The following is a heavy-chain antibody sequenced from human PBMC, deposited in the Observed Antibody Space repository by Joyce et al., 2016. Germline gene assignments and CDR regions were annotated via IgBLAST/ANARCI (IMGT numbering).Heavy chain of an antibody. CDR2: VYYSGSA. Sequence: QVQLQESGPGLVKPSETLSLTCTVSGGSISSFNWSWIRQPPGKGLEWTGYVYYSGSAKYNPSLKSRGTMSGDTAKKQFSLKLSSVTAADSAVYYCAGLSGYYGGEINWFDPWGQGTLVTVSS. CDR1: GGSISSFN. CDR3: AGLSGYYGGEINWFDP. D-gene: IGHD4-23*01. J-gene: IGHJ5*02. V-gene: IGHV4-59*01.